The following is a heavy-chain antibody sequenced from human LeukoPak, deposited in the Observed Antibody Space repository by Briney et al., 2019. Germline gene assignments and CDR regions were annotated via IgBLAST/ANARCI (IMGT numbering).Heavy chain of an antibody. D-gene: IGHD5-24*01. J-gene: IGHJ5*02. CDR1: GGSISSSSFY. CDR2: ISYTGGT. CDR3: ARDRRWLQLRGDWFDP. V-gene: IGHV4-39*02. Sequence: SETLSLTCSVSGGSISSSSFYWGWIRQPPGKGLEWIGSISYTGGTYYNPSLKSRVTISVDTSKNQFSLRLNSVTAADTAVYYCARDRRWLQLRGDWFDPWGQGTLVTVSS.